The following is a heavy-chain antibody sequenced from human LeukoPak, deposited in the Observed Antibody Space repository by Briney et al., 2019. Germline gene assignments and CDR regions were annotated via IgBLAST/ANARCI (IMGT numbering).Heavy chain of an antibody. D-gene: IGHD6-13*01. J-gene: IGHJ4*02. CDR1: GFTLSIYA. V-gene: IGHV3-23*01. Sequence: PGGSLRLSCAVSGFTLSIYAMSWVRQAPGKGLEWVSAISGSGAGGGSTYYADSVKGRFTISRDNSKNTLYLQMNSLRAEDTAAYYCARDGRLGQQLIDDPFDYWGQGTLVTVSS. CDR2: ISGSGAGGGST. CDR3: ARDGRLGQQLIDDPFDY.